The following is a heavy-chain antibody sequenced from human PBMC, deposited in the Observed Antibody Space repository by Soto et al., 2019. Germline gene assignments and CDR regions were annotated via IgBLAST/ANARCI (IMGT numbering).Heavy chain of an antibody. CDR1: GISIDNYY. Sequence: QVQLQQSGPGLVKPSETLSLTCTVSGISIDNYYCSWIRQSAGKGLEWIGRIYSSGTTNYNPSLKSRVAMSVDMSKRQFALNVRSVTAADTAVYYCVRDVGGSGWFAPWGQGTLVTVSS. V-gene: IGHV4-4*07. CDR2: IYSSGTT. J-gene: IGHJ5*02. CDR3: VRDVGGSGWFAP.